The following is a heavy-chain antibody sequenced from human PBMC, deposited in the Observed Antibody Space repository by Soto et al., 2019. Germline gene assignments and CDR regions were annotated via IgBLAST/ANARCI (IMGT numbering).Heavy chain of an antibody. CDR2: MSGSGDNI. CDR1: GFTFRGSA. CDR3: AAKTIPVQRAYDY. D-gene: IGHD1-26*01. J-gene: IGHJ4*02. V-gene: IGHV3-23*01. Sequence: EVQLLESGGGMVQPGGSLRLSCAASGFTFRGSAMGWVRQAPGKGLEWISVMSGSGDNILYADSVKGRFTISKDNLRNKIYLQINSLRGDDTAVDVCAAKTIPVQRAYDYWGEGTLVTVSS.